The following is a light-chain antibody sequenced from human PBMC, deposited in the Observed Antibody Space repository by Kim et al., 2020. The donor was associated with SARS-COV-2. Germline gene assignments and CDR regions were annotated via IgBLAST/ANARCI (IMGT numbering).Light chain of an antibody. CDR3: QAWDSSTVV. CDR2: QDS. J-gene: IGLJ2*01. V-gene: IGLV3-1*01. Sequence: SYELTQPPSVSASPGQTASITCSGDKLGDKYACWYQQKPGQSPVLVIYQDSRRPSGIPERFSGSNSGNTATLTISGTQAMDEADSYCQAWDSSTVVFGGG. CDR1: KLGDKY.